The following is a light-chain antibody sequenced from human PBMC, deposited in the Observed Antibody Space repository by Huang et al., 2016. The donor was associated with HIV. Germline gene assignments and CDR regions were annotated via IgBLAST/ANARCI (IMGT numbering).Light chain of an antibody. CDR2: DIS. CDR3: MHSIQFPRT. Sequence: DVVLTQTPLSLSVTPGQPASISCKSSQSLVHKDGKTYFYWYLQKPGQPPQFLIYDISERVSGVSGRFSGSGSGTDFPLKISRVEAEDVGVYHCMHSIQFPRTFGQGTRLEIK. J-gene: IGKJ5*01. V-gene: IGKV2D-29*01. CDR1: QSLVHKDGKTY.